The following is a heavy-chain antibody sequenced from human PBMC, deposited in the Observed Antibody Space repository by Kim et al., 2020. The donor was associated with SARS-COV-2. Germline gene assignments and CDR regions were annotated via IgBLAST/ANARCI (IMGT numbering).Heavy chain of an antibody. J-gene: IGHJ4*02. CDR2: ISSNGGST. CDR1: GFTFSSYA. V-gene: IGHV3-64D*06. D-gene: IGHD3-10*01. CDR3: VKRITMVRGVIITDY. Sequence: GGSLRLSCSASGFTFSSYAMHWVRQAPGKGLEYVSAISSNGGSTYYADSVKGRFTISRDNSKNTLYLQMSSLRAEDTAVYYCVKRITMVRGVIITDYWGQGTLVTVSS.